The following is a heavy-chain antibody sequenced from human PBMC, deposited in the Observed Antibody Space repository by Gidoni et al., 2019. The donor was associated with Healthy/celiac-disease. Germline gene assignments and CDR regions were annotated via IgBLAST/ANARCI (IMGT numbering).Heavy chain of an antibody. D-gene: IGHD3-3*01. CDR1: GSTFSSST. CDR2: IIPILGIA. CDR3: ARGALYVFWSGKGPLYFDY. J-gene: IGHJ4*02. Sequence: QVQLVQSGAEVKKPGSSVKLSCNASGSTFSSSTISWVRQAPGQGLEWMGRIIPILGIANYEQKFQGRVTITADKSTSTAYMELSSLRSEDTAVYYCARGALYVFWSGKGPLYFDYWGQGTLVTVSS. V-gene: IGHV1-69*02.